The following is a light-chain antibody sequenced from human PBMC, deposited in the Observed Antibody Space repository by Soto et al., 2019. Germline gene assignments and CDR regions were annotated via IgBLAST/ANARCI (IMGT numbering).Light chain of an antibody. J-gene: IGKJ3*01. CDR1: QSINKW. CDR3: QQHTSPAFT. Sequence: DIQMTQSPSTLSASVGDRVIITCRASQSINKWLAWSQQKAGKAPKLLIYEASSLQSGVPSRFSGSLSRTEFTITLNSLQPDDFATYYCQQHTSPAFTFGPGTKVDIK. V-gene: IGKV1-5*03. CDR2: EAS.